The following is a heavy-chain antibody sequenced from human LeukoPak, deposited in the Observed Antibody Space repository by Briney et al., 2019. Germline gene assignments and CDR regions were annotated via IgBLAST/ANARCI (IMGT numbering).Heavy chain of an antibody. CDR2: IFSDGST. D-gene: IGHD4-17*01. CDR1: GLTVSSSY. Sequence: GGSLRLSCAVSGLTVSSSYMTWVRQAPGKGLERLSVIFSDGSTFYADSVKGRFTISRHNSENTLYLQMNSLRTDDTAVYFCARDATSVTPRDWGQGTLVTVSS. J-gene: IGHJ4*02. CDR3: ARDATSVTPRD. V-gene: IGHV3-53*04.